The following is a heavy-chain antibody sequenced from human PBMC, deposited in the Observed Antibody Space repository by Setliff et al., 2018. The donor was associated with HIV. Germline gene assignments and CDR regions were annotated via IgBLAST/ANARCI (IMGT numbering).Heavy chain of an antibody. V-gene: IGHV3-23*01. Sequence: GGSLRLSCAASGFTFATYAISWVRQAPGKGLEWVSAISGSGGSTYYADSVKGRFTISRDNAKNSLYLQMNSLSAEDTAVYYCAKYTYCSGDSCYRFFDYWGQGTLVTVSS. CDR3: AKYTYCSGDSCYRFFDY. CDR1: GFTFATYA. CDR2: ISGSGGST. D-gene: IGHD2-15*01. J-gene: IGHJ4*02.